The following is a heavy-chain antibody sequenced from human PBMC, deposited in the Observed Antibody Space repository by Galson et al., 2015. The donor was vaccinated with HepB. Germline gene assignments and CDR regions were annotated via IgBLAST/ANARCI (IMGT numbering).Heavy chain of an antibody. CDR3: ASSPGALVATFAYYFDY. D-gene: IGHD5-12*01. CDR2: IYYSGST. V-gene: IGHV4-59*01. CDR1: GGSISSYY. Sequence: SETLSLTCTVSGGSISSYYWSWIRQPPGKGLEWIGYIYYSGSTNYNPSLKSRVTISVDTSKNQFSLKLSFVTAADTAVYYCASSPGALVATFAYYFDYWGQGTLVTVSS. J-gene: IGHJ4*02.